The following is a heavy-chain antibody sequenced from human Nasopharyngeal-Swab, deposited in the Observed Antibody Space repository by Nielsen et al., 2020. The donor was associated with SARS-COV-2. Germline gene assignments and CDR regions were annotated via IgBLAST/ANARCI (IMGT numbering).Heavy chain of an antibody. Sequence: GESLKISCSASGFIFTSYAMHWVRQAPGKGLDYVSAISSNGVSTYYADSVKDRFTMSRDNSKNTLYLQMNSLRAEDTAVYYCAKGLGQQLVNWFDPWGQGTLVTVSS. CDR3: AKGLGQQLVNWFDP. CDR2: ISSNGVST. D-gene: IGHD6-13*01. V-gene: IGHV3-64*04. J-gene: IGHJ5*02. CDR1: GFIFTSYA.